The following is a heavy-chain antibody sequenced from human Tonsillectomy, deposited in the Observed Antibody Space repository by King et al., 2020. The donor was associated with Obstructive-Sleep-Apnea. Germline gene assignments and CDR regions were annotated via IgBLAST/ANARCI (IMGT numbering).Heavy chain of an antibody. Sequence: VQLVESGGDLVQPGGSLRLSCVASGFTLSPYSMNWVRQAPGKGLEWVSYINGASENIHYADSVKGRFTISRDYAKNSLHLQMNSLRAEDTAVYYCARDQDWAFDFWGQGTLVTVSS. J-gene: IGHJ4*02. D-gene: IGHD3/OR15-3a*01. CDR1: GFTLSPYS. CDR2: INGASENI. CDR3: ARDQDWAFDF. V-gene: IGHV3-48*01.